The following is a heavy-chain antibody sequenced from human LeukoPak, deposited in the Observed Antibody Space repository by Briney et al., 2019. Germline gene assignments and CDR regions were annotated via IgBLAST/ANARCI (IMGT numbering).Heavy chain of an antibody. CDR1: GFTFSSYA. D-gene: IGHD3-10*01. CDR2: ISGSGGST. Sequence: GGSLRLSCAASGFTFSSYAMSWVRQAPGKGLEWVSVISGSGGSTYYADSVKGRFTISRDNSKNTLYLQMNSLRAEDTAVYYCAFGTVSQSFNHWGQGTLVTVSS. V-gene: IGHV3-23*01. CDR3: AFGTVSQSFNH. J-gene: IGHJ4*02.